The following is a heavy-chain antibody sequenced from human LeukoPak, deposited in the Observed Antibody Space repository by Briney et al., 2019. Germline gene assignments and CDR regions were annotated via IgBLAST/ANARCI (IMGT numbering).Heavy chain of an antibody. V-gene: IGHV3-30*03. CDR3: ARDSDDSFDY. Sequence: GRSLRLSCAASGFTFSSYGMHWVRQAPGKGLEWVAVISYDGSNKYYADSVKGRFTISRDNSKNTLYLQMNSLRAEDTAVYYCARDSDDSFDYWGQGTLVTVSS. D-gene: IGHD1-1*01. J-gene: IGHJ4*02. CDR1: GFTFSSYG. CDR2: ISYDGSNK.